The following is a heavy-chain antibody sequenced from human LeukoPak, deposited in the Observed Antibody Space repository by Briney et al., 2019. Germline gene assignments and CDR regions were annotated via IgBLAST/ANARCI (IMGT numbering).Heavy chain of an antibody. CDR2: IIPILGIA. Sequence: SVKVSCKASGGTFSSYAISWVRQAPGQGLEWMGRIIPILGIANYAQKFQGRVTITADKSTSTAYMELSSLRSEDTAVYYCARTESGYSSGWYEFDPWGQGTLVTVSS. CDR3: ARTESGYSSGWYEFDP. V-gene: IGHV1-69*04. J-gene: IGHJ5*02. D-gene: IGHD6-19*01. CDR1: GGTFSSYA.